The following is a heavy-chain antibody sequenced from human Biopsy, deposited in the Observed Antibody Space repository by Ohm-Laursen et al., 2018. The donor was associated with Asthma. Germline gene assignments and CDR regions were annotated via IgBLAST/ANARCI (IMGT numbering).Heavy chain of an antibody. CDR3: AATGYSGYYYRT. J-gene: IGHJ5*02. CDR1: GYPFTSFD. D-gene: IGHD5-12*01. CDR2: MNPRSGVT. Sequence: VASVKVSCKTSGYPFTSFDLNWVRLAAGQGLEWMGWMNPRSGVTNFAPKFRGRISMTRDASISTAYLEMSSLRSDDTALYFCAATGYSGYYYRTWGQGTLVPVSS. V-gene: IGHV1-8*02.